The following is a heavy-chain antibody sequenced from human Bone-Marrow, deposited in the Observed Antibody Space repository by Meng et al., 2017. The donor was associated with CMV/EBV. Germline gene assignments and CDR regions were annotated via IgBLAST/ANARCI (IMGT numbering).Heavy chain of an antibody. D-gene: IGHD2-15*01. CDR2: ISAYNGNT. Sequence: ASVKVSCKASGYTFTSYGISWVRQAPGQGLEWMGWISAYNGNTNYAQKLQGRVTMTTDTSTSTAYMELRGLRSDDTAVYYCARVVGLCSGGSCYSLYFDYWGQGTLVTVSS. CDR1: GYTFTSYG. CDR3: ARVVGLCSGGSCYSLYFDY. V-gene: IGHV1-18*01. J-gene: IGHJ4*02.